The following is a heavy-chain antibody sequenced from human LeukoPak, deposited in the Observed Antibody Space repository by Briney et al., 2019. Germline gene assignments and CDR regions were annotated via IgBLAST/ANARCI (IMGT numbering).Heavy chain of an antibody. CDR3: ARGRIWLDY. CDR1: DGSISSYD. V-gene: IGHV4-59*01. J-gene: IGHJ4*02. CDR2: IDNSGTS. D-gene: IGHD2/OR15-2a*01. Sequence: PSETLSLTCTVSDGSISSYDWSWIRQPSGKGLEWIGYIDNSGTSNYNPSLRSRATISVDMSKNQFSLELNSVTAADTAVYYCARGRIWLDYWGQGTLVTVSS.